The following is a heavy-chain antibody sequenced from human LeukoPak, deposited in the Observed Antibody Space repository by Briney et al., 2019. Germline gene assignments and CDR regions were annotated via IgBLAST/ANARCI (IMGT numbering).Heavy chain of an antibody. CDR3: ARGSGYPPPFDY. CDR1: GFTFSSYA. D-gene: IGHD3-3*01. J-gene: IGHJ4*02. CDR2: VSSNGAKT. V-gene: IGHV3-23*01. Sequence: GGSLRLSCAASGFTFSSYAITWVRQAPGKGLEWVSAVSSNGAKTYYADSVKGRFTISRDNYKNMVFLQMNSLRAEDTAVYYCARGSGYPPPFDYWGQGTLVTVSS.